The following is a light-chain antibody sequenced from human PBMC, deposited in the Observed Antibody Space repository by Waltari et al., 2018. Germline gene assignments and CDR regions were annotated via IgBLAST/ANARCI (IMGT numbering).Light chain of an antibody. CDR1: NSDAGRFKY. CDR2: DVR. CDR3: MSYTSASTYVL. Sequence: QSALTQPASVSGSPGQSITISCTGTNSDAGRFKYVSWYQQLPGKPPKLLLFDVRNRPSRVSNRFSGSKSASTASLTISGLQAEDEATYYCMSYTSASTYVLFGGGTNLTVL. V-gene: IGLV2-14*03. J-gene: IGLJ2*01.